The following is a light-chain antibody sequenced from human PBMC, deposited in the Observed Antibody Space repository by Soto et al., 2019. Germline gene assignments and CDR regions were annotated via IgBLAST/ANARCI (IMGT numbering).Light chain of an antibody. Sequence: QSVLTQPPSASGSPGQSVTISCTGTSSDVGGYKHVSWYQQHPGKAPPLMIYDVSQRPSGVPDRFSGSKSGNTASLTVSGLQAEDEADHNCSSYAGSSNPVVFGGGTKLTVL. CDR3: SSYAGSSNPVV. V-gene: IGLV2-8*01. CDR1: SSDVGGYKH. CDR2: DVS. J-gene: IGLJ2*01.